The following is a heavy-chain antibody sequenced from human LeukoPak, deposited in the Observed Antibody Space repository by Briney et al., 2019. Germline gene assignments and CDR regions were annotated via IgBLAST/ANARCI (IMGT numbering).Heavy chain of an antibody. Sequence: GGSLRLSCVASGFTFSTYSFNWVRQAPGRGLEWVSSISSSGSYIYYTDSMKGRFTVSRDNSKNTLYLQMNSLRAEDTAVYYCARDPIEMATVKFYYYYYGMDVWGQGTTVTVSS. D-gene: IGHD5-24*01. CDR1: GFTFSTYS. V-gene: IGHV3-21*01. J-gene: IGHJ6*02. CDR2: ISSSGSYI. CDR3: ARDPIEMATVKFYYYYYGMDV.